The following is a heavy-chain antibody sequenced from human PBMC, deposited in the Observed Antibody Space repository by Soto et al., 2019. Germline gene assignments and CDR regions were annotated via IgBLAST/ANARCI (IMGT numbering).Heavy chain of an antibody. V-gene: IGHV1-69*13. CDR2: IIPIFATA. Sequence: ASVKVSCKASGGTFSSYAISWVRQAPGQGLEWMGGIIPIFATANYAQKFQGRVTITADESTSTAYMELSSLRSEDTAVYYCARGLKSGEYDTFDPWGQGTLVTVSS. D-gene: IGHD4-17*01. CDR3: ARGLKSGEYDTFDP. CDR1: GGTFSSYA. J-gene: IGHJ5*02.